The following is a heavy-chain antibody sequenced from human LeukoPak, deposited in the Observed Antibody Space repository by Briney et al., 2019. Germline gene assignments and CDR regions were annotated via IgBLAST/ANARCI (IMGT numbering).Heavy chain of an antibody. CDR3: ARVRAIGFCSGGGCPLDY. CDR1: GGSISSYY. J-gene: IGHJ4*02. V-gene: IGHV4-59*01. D-gene: IGHD2-15*01. CDR2: INYSGST. Sequence: SETLSLTCTVSGGSISSYYRSWIRQSPGKGLEWIGYINYSGSTNYNPSLKSRVTISVDTSRNQFSLKLSSVTAAGTAVYHCARVRAIGFCSGGGCPLDYWGQGALVTVSS.